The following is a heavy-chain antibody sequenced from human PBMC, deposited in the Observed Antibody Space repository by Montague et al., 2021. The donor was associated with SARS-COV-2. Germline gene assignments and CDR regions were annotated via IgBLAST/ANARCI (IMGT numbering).Heavy chain of an antibody. CDR1: GGSISSYY. J-gene: IGHJ6*02. CDR2: INYSGST. V-gene: IGHV4-59*01. D-gene: IGHD2-15*01. CDR3: ARNLVVHYWYGMDV. Sequence: SETLSLTCTVAGGSISSYYWGWIRQPPGKGLEWIGYINYSGSTNXNPSLKSRVTISVDTSKNQFSLNLSSVTAADTAVYYCARNLVVHYWYGMDVWGQGTTVTVSS.